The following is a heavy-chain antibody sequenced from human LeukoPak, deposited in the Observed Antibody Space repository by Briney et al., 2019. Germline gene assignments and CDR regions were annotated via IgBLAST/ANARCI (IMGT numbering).Heavy chain of an antibody. CDR2: INSDGSST. V-gene: IGHV3-74*01. CDR3: ARGSRSGYYGTFDY. Sequence: PGGSLRLSRAASGFTFSSYWMHWVRQAPGKGLVWVSRINSDGSSTSYADSVKGRFTISRDNAKNTLYLQMNSLRVEDTAVYYCARGSRSGYYGTFDYWGQGTLVTVSS. CDR1: GFTFSSYW. J-gene: IGHJ4*02. D-gene: IGHD3-3*01.